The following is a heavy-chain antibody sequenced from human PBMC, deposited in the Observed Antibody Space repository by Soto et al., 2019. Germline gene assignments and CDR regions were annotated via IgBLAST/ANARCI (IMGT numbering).Heavy chain of an antibody. V-gene: IGHV4-30-4*01. J-gene: IGHJ5*02. CDR2: IYYSGST. CDR3: ARGDQLDP. CDR1: GDSMSGGDYY. Sequence: QVQLQESGPGLVKPSETLSLTCTVSGDSMSGGDYYWNWIRQPPGKGLEWIGSIYYSGSTSYNPSLKSRLTISVDTSKNQFSLRLTSVTAADTALYYCARGDQLDPWGQGTLVTVSS. D-gene: IGHD2-2*01.